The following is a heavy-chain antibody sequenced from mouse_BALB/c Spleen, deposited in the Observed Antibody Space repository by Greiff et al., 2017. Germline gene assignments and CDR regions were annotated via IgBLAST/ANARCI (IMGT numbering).Heavy chain of an antibody. CDR1: GFSLTSYG. Sequence: VKLVESGPGLVQPSQSLSITCTVSGFSLTSYGVHWVRQSPGKGLEWLGVIWSGGSTDYNAAFISRLSISKDNSKSQVFFKMNSLQANDTAIYYCARNEGGYDGAWFAYWGQGTLVTVSA. J-gene: IGHJ3*01. D-gene: IGHD2-2*01. CDR2: IWSGGST. V-gene: IGHV2-2*02. CDR3: ARNEGGYDGAWFAY.